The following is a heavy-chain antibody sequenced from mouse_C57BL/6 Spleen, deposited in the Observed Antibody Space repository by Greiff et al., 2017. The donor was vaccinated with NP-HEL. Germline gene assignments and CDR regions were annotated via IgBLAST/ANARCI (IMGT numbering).Heavy chain of an antibody. D-gene: IGHD2-1*01. CDR3: GRGGGDYNGKGYAMDY. CDR2: ISDGGSYT. CDR1: GFTFSSYA. J-gene: IGHJ4*01. V-gene: IGHV5-4*01. Sequence: EVQLVESGGGLVKPGGSLKLSCAASGFTFSSYAMSWVRQTPEKRLEWVATISDGGSYTYYPDNVKGRFTISSDNAKHNLYLQMSQLKYEDAAIYYGGRGGGDYNGKGYAMDYWGQGTSVTVSS.